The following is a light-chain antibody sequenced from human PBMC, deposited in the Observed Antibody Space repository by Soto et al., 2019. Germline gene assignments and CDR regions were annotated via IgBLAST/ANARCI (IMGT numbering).Light chain of an antibody. V-gene: IGKV1-39*01. Sequence: DIEMTQSPSSLSASVGDRVTISCRTSQTINNNLNWYQQRPGKAPKLLIYSSSNLLSGVAPRFSGSGSGTEFTLTISSLQPEDFATYFCQQTYITPITFGQGTRLDIK. CDR2: SSS. CDR1: QTINNN. J-gene: IGKJ5*01. CDR3: QQTYITPIT.